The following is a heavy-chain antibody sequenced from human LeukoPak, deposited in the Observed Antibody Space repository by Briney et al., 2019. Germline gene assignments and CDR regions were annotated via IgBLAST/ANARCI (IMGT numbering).Heavy chain of an antibody. CDR3: AKDRVTSGWYVYDH. Sequence: GGSLRLSCAASGFTLSSYAMSWVRQAPGKGLECLSTINYSGSTTYYADSVKGRFTISRDNSKNTLYLQMRSLRPEDTAVYYCAKDRVTSGWYVYDHWGQGTQVTVSS. CDR1: GFTLSSYA. CDR2: INYSGSTT. V-gene: IGHV3-23*01. J-gene: IGHJ4*02. D-gene: IGHD6-19*01.